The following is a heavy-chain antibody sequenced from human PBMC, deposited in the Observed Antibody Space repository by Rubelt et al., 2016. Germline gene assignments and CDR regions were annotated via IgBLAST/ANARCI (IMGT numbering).Heavy chain of an antibody. Sequence: EVQLVESGGGLVQPGGSLRLSCAASGFTFSSCTMNWVRQAPGKGLEWVSSIFSSDFSTHYAVSVKGRFTISRDNAKNALYLERSSLGVDETAGYYWVSDPRDGDYTLDYWGQGTLVTVSS. CDR3: VSDPRDGDYTLDY. CDR2: IFSSDFST. CDR1: GFTFSSCT. J-gene: IGHJ4*02. D-gene: IGHD4-17*01. V-gene: IGHV3-21*01.